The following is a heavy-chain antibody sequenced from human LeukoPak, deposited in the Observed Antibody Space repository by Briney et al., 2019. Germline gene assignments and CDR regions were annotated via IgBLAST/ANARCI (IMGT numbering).Heavy chain of an antibody. J-gene: IGHJ3*02. CDR3: ARAWDI. V-gene: IGHV3-7*03. CDR1: GFTFTTFW. CDR2: IGQDGGEK. Sequence: GGSLRLSCAASGFTFTTFWMHWVRQAPGKGLEWVANIGQDGGEKYYVDSVKGRFTISRDNPKNSLYLQMSSLRAEDTAVYYCARAWDIWGQGIMVTVSS.